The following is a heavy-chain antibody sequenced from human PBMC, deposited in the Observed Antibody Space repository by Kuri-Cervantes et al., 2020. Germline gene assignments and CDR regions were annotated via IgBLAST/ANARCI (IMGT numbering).Heavy chain of an antibody. CDR1: GYTFTSYG. CDR2: INPNSGGT. D-gene: IGHD2-2*01. V-gene: IGHV1-2*02. Sequence: ASVKVSCKASGYTFTSYGISWVRQAPGQGLEWMGWINPNSGGTNYAQKFQGRVTMTRDTSISTAYMGLSRLRSDDTAVYYCAREGGYCSSTSCYWILRDYYYGMDVWGQGTTVTVSS. CDR3: AREGGYCSSTSCYWILRDYYYGMDV. J-gene: IGHJ6*02.